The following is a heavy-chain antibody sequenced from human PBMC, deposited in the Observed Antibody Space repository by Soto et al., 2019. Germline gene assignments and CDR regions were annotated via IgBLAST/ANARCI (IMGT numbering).Heavy chain of an antibody. V-gene: IGHV4-59*12. CDR3: ARGRGYSGYEILD. CDR2: ISYSGSA. D-gene: IGHD5-12*01. CDR1: GASISSYY. Sequence: SETLSLTCTVSGASISSYYCSWIRQPPGKGLEWIGYISYSGSANYNPSLKIRVTIAVDTSRNQFSLKLSSVTAADTAVYYCARGRGYSGYEILDWGQGTLVTVSS. J-gene: IGHJ4*02.